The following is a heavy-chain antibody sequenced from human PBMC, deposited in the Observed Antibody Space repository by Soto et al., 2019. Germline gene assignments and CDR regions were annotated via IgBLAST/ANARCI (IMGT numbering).Heavy chain of an antibody. D-gene: IGHD3-3*01. CDR3: ARVSIGQIYYDFWSGYSHPFDY. CDR2: ISAYNGNT. V-gene: IGHV1-18*01. J-gene: IGHJ4*02. CDR1: GYTFTSYG. Sequence: QVQLVQSGAEVKKPGASVKVSCKASGYTFTSYGISWVRQAPGQGLEWMGWISAYNGNTNYAQKLQGRVTMTTDTSTSTAYMELRGLRSDDTAVYYCARVSIGQIYYDFWSGYSHPFDYWGQGTLVTVSS.